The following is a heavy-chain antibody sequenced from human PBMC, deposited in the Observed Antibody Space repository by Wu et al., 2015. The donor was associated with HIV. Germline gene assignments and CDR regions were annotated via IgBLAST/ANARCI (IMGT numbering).Heavy chain of an antibody. D-gene: IGHD6-13*01. CDR2: MNPNSGNT. Sequence: QVQLVQSGAEVKKPGASVKVSCKASGYTFTSYDINWVRQATGQGLEWMGWMNPNSGNTGYAQKFQGRVTMTRNTSISTAYMELSSLRSEDTAVYYCASGYSSSWVPSYYYYGMDVWGQGTTVTVSS. CDR3: ASGYSSSWVPSYYYYGMDV. J-gene: IGHJ6*02. CDR1: GYTFTSYD. V-gene: IGHV1-8*01.